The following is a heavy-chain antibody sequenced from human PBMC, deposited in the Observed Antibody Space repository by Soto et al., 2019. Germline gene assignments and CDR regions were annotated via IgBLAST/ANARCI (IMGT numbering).Heavy chain of an antibody. Sequence: SETLSLTCAVSGYSISSSNWWGWIRQPPGKGLEWIGYIYYSGSTYYNPSLKSRVTMSVDTSKNQFSLKLSSVTAVDTAVYYCARTGTYGDDEGFAFDIWGQGTMVTVSS. CDR1: GYSISSSNW. D-gene: IGHD4-17*01. V-gene: IGHV4-28*01. CDR2: IYYSGST. CDR3: ARTGTYGDDEGFAFDI. J-gene: IGHJ3*02.